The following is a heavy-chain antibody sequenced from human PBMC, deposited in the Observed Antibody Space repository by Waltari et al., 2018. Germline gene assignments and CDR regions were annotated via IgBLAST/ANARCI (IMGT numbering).Heavy chain of an antibody. J-gene: IGHJ4*02. Sequence: EGQLVESGGGLVQPGRSLRLSCNGSGFTFSVYDLSWVRQAPGKGLEWVAFIRSKPYGETTEYAASVRGRFTISRDDSENFAYLEMNSLKSEDTALYYCTSGRWLANFDDWGQGALVTVSS. CDR3: TSGRWLANFDD. D-gene: IGHD6-19*01. V-gene: IGHV3-49*04. CDR2: IRSKPYGETT. CDR1: GFTFSVYD.